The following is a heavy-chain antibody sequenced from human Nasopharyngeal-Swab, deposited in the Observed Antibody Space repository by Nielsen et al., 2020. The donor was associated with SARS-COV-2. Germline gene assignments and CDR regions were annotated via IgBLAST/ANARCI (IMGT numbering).Heavy chain of an antibody. J-gene: IGHJ3*02. Sequence: ASVKVSCKASGYTFTGYYMHWVRQAPGQGLEWLGWINVANGDTRYSQKFQGRVTITADESTSTAYMELSSLRSEDTAVYYCARVVVVVPAAMRGAFDIWGQGTMVTVSS. CDR1: GYTFTGYY. V-gene: IGHV1/OR15-3*02. D-gene: IGHD2-2*01. CDR3: ARVVVVVPAAMRGAFDI. CDR2: INVANGDT.